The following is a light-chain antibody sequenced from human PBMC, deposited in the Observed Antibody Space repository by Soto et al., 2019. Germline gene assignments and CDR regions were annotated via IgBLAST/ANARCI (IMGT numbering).Light chain of an antibody. CDR3: QQYDDLPSIT. Sequence: DIQMTQSPSSLSASIGDRVTITCQASQDISNSLNWYQQLPGKPPKLLIYGATNLEAGVPLRFSGRGSGTHFTFTIASLEPEDIATYSCQQYDDLPSITFGQGTRLEIK. J-gene: IGKJ5*01. CDR2: GAT. V-gene: IGKV1-33*01. CDR1: QDISNS.